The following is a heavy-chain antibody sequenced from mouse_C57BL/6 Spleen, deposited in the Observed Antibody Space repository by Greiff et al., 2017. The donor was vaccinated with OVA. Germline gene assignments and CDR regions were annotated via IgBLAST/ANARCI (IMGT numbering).Heavy chain of an antibody. CDR3: ARRSNYGYAY. J-gene: IGHJ3*01. Sequence: VQLQQSGPELVRPGASVKLSCKASGYTFTDYNMDWVKQSHGKGLEWIGDINPNNGGTPYNQKFKGKATLTVDKSSSTAYMELRSLTSEDTAVYYCARRSNYGYAYWGQGTLVTVSA. V-gene: IGHV1-18*01. CDR1: GYTFTDYN. CDR2: INPNNGGT. D-gene: IGHD2-5*01.